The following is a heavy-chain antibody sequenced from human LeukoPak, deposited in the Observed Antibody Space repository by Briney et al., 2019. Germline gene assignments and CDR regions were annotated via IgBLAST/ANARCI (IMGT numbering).Heavy chain of an antibody. D-gene: IGHD4-23*01. J-gene: IGHJ3*02. CDR2: IYYSGSI. V-gene: IGHV4-59*08. CDR3: ARHSGNSGGAFDI. CDR1: GGSITTYY. Sequence: SETLSLTCTFSGGSITTYYWSWIRQPPGKGLEWIGYIYYSGSINYNPSLKSRVAISIDTSKNPFSLKLTSVTAADTAVYYCARHSGNSGGAFDIWGQGTMVTVSS.